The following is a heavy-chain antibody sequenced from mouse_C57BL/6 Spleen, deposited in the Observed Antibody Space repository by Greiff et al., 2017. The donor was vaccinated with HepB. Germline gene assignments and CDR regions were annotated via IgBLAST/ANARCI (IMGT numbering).Heavy chain of an antibody. J-gene: IGHJ3*01. V-gene: IGHV5-6*01. Sequence: EVHLVESGGDLVKPGGSLKLSCAASGFTFSSYGMSWVRQTPDKRLEWVATISSGGSYTYYPDSVKGRFTISRDNAKNTLYLQMSSLKSEDTAMYYCARHEEDSNYPAWFAYWGQGTLVTVSA. CDR2: ISSGGSYT. CDR3: ARHEEDSNYPAWFAY. CDR1: GFTFSSYG. D-gene: IGHD2-5*01.